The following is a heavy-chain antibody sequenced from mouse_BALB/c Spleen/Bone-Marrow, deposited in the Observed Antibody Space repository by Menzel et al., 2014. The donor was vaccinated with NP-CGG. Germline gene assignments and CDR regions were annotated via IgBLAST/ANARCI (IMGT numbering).Heavy chain of an antibody. CDR3: ARYDYGVYFDY. D-gene: IGHD2-4*01. J-gene: IGHJ2*01. Sequence: VQLQQSGAEVVKPGASVKLSCTASGFNIKDTYMHWVKQRPEQGLEWIGRIDPANGNTKYDPKFQGKTTITADTSTNTACLQLSSLTSEDTAVYYCARYDYGVYFDYWGQGTTLTVSS. CDR1: GFNIKDTY. CDR2: IDPANGNT. V-gene: IGHV14-3*02.